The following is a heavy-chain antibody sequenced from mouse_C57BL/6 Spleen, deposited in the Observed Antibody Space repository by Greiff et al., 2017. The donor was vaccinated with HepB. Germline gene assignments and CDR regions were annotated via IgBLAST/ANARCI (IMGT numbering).Heavy chain of an antibody. D-gene: IGHD1-1*01. CDR2: IYPSDSET. V-gene: IGHV1-61*01. CDR1: GYTFTSYW. J-gene: IGHJ3*01. CDR3: AGYGSSPFAY. Sequence: QVQLKQPGAELVRPGSSVKLSCKASGYTFTSYWMDWVKQRPGQGLEWIGNIYPSDSETHYNQKFKDKATLTVDKSSSTAYMQLSSLTSEDSAVNYCAGYGSSPFAYWGQGTLVTVSA.